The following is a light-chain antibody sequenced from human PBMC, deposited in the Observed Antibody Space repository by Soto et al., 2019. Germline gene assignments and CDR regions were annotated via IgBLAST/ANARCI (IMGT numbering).Light chain of an antibody. V-gene: IGKV3-20*01. J-gene: IGKJ3*01. CDR1: QNINTY. CDR2: GVS. Sequence: EIVLTQSPGTPSLSPRERTTLYCRAIQNINTYLAWYQQKPGQAPRLLIYGVSTRATGIPGRFSGSGSGTDFTLTISRLEPEDFAVYYCQQNGASPPFIFGPGTKVDIK. CDR3: QQNGASPPFI.